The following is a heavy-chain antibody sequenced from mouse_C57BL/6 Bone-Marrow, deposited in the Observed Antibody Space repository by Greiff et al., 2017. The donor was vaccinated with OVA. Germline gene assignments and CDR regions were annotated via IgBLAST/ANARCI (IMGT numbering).Heavy chain of an antibody. Sequence: VQLQQPGAELVKPGASVKMSCKASGYTFTSYWITWVKQRPGQGLEWIGDIYPGSGSTNYNEKFKSKATLTVDTSSSTAYMQLSSLTSEDSAVYDGERPAAYYDYWFAYWGQGTLVTVSA. CDR2: IYPGSGST. D-gene: IGHD2-4*01. V-gene: IGHV1-55*01. J-gene: IGHJ3*01. CDR3: ERPAAYYDYWFAY. CDR1: GYTFTSYW.